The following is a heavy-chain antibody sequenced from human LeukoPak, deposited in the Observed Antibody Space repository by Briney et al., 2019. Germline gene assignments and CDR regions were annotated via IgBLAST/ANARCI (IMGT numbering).Heavy chain of an antibody. CDR3: AAFDSSGYYFDY. J-gene: IGHJ4*02. V-gene: IGHV3-53*01. Sequence: PGGSLRLSCAASGFTVSSNYMSWVRQAPGKGLEWVSVIYSGGSTYYADSVKGRFTISRDNSKNTLYLQMNSLRAEDTAVYHCAAFDSSGYYFDYWGQGTLVTVSS. CDR1: GFTVSSNY. CDR2: IYSGGST. D-gene: IGHD3-22*01.